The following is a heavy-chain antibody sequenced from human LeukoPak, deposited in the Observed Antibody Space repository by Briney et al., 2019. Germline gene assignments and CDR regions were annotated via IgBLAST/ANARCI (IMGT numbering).Heavy chain of an antibody. J-gene: IGHJ6*02. V-gene: IGHV3-7*01. CDR3: ARDRWGATHYYYYYGMDV. CDR2: IKQDGSEK. D-gene: IGHD1-26*01. CDR1: GFTFSSYW. Sequence: GSLRLSCAASGFTFSSYWMSWVRQAPGKGLEWVANIKQDGSEKYYVDSVKGRFTISRDNAKNSLYLQMNSLRAEDTAVYYCARDRWGATHYYYYYGMDVWGQGTTVTVSS.